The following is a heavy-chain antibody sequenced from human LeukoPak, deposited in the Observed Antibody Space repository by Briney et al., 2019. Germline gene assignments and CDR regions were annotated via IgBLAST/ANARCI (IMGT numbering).Heavy chain of an antibody. CDR1: GGSISSSSYY. CDR2: IYYTRST. CDR3: ARGVTMIVVVIHDWYFDL. J-gene: IGHJ2*01. D-gene: IGHD3-22*01. Sequence: KPSETLSLTCTVSGGSISSSSYYWGWIRRPPGKGLEWIGSIYYTRSTYYNPSLKSRVTISVDTSKNQFSLKLTSVTAADTAVYYCARGVTMIVVVIHDWYFDLWGRGTLVTVSS. V-gene: IGHV4-39*01.